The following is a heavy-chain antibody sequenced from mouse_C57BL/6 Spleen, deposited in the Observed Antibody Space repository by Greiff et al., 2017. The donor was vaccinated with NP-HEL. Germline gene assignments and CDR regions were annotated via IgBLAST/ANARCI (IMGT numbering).Heavy chain of an antibody. Sequence: VQLQQSGPELVKPGASVKISCKASGYSFTGYYMNWVKQSPDKSLEWIGEINPSTGGTTYNQKFKAKATLTVDKSSSTAYMQLKSLTSEDSAVYYCARSFYDYNGFAYWGQGTLVTVSA. D-gene: IGHD2-4*01. CDR1: GYSFTGYY. J-gene: IGHJ3*01. CDR2: INPSTGGT. CDR3: ARSFYDYNGFAY. V-gene: IGHV1-42*01.